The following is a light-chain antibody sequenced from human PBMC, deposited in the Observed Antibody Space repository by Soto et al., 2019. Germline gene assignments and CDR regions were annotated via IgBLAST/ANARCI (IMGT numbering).Light chain of an antibody. CDR2: EVS. CDR3: SSFTSRSTPV. V-gene: IGLV2-14*01. CDR1: SSDVGGYNY. Sequence: QSALTQPASVSGSPGQSITISCTGTSSDVGGYNYVSWYQQHPGKAPKVIIYEVSNRPSGVSNRFSGSKSGNTASLTISGLQAEDEADYYCSSFTSRSTPVFGGGTKLTVL. J-gene: IGLJ2*01.